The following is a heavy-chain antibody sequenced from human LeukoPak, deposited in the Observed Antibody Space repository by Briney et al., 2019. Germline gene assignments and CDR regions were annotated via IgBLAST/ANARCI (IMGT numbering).Heavy chain of an antibody. J-gene: IGHJ4*02. D-gene: IGHD2-2*01. CDR1: GFTFSSYV. V-gene: IGHV3-23*01. CDR2: ISGSGSAT. CDR3: AKAWCTNCYFFDY. Sequence: PGGSLRLSCAASGFTFSSYVMSWVRQAPGKGLEWVSAISGSGSATSYAGSVKGRFTISRDNSKNTLYLQMNNLRDEDTAVYYCAKAWCTNCYFFDYWGQGTLVTVSS.